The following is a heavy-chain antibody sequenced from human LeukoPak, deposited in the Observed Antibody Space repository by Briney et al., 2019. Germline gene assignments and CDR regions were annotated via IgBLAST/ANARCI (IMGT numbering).Heavy chain of an antibody. CDR2: VFYSGPT. J-gene: IGHJ4*02. V-gene: IGHV4-59*01. CDR3: AGRSARYFDS. CDR1: GDSIDSYY. D-gene: IGHD1-26*01. Sequence: KASETLSLTCTVSGDSIDSYYWSWIRQPPGEGLQWIGYVFYSGPTNYDASLKSRVAISVDRSKNQFSLKLTSVSAADTAVYYCAGRSARYFDSWGQGTPVTVSS.